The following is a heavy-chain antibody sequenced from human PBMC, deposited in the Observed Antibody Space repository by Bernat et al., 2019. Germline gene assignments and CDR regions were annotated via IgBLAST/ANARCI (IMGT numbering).Heavy chain of an antibody. J-gene: IGHJ6*02. CDR1: GFTFSAYA. CDR3: ARSTITSCFQIPCYYYGMDV. V-gene: IGHV3-30-3*01. Sequence: QVQLVESGGGVVQPGRSLRLSCAASGFTFSAYALHWVRQAPGEGLEWVAVISYDGSNKYYADSVKGRFTISRDNSKNTLYLQMNSLRAEDTAVYYCARSTITSCFQIPCYYYGMDVWGQGTTVTVSS. D-gene: IGHD2-2*01. CDR2: ISYDGSNK.